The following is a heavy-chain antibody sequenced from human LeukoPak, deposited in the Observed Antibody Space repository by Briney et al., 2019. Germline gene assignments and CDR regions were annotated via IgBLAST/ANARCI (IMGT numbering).Heavy chain of an antibody. CDR2: ISTTGFTI. CDR1: GFTFSSYE. Sequence: GGSLRLSCAASGFTFSSYEMNWVRQAPGKGLEWVSSISTTGFTIYYADSVKGRFTISRDNAKNFLYLQMNSLRAEDTAVYFCARVADIAAAVDAFDIWGQGTVVTVSS. V-gene: IGHV3-48*03. CDR3: ARVADIAAAVDAFDI. J-gene: IGHJ3*02. D-gene: IGHD6-13*01.